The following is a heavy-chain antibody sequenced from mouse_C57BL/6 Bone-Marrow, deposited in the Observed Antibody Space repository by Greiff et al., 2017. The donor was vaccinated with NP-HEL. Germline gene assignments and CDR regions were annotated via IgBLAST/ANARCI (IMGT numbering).Heavy chain of an antibody. V-gene: IGHV5-12*01. J-gene: IGHJ1*03. D-gene: IGHD1-1*01. CDR2: ISNGGGST. CDR1: GFTFSDYY. Sequence: EVMLVESGGGLVQPGGSLKLSCAASGFTFSDYYMYWVRQTPEKRLEWVAYISNGGGSTYYPDTVKGRFTISRANAKNTLYLQMSRLKSEDTAMYYCARRGYYGLYWYFDVWGTGTTVTVSS. CDR3: ARRGYYGLYWYFDV.